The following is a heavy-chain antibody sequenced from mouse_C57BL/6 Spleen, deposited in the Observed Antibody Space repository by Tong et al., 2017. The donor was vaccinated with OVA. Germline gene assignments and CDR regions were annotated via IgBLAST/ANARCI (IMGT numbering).Heavy chain of an antibody. CDR1: GYAFSSYW. J-gene: IGHJ3*01. V-gene: IGHV1-80*01. Sequence: VQLQESGAELVKPGASVKISCKASGYAFSSYWMNWVKQRPGKGLEWIGQIYPGDGDTNYNGKFKGKATLTADKSSSTAYMQLSSLTSEDTAVYYCTPAYYSNYVAYWGQGTLVTVSA. CDR2: IYPGDGDT. D-gene: IGHD2-5*01. CDR3: TPAYYSNYVAY.